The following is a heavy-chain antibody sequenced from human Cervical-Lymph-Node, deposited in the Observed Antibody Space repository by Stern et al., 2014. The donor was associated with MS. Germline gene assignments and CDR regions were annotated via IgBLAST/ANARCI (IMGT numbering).Heavy chain of an antibody. J-gene: IGHJ5*02. CDR1: GDTFSRNA. CDR2: IIPVYGAP. D-gene: IGHD1-1*01. V-gene: IGHV1-69*01. Sequence: VKLVQSGAEVKKPGSSVKVSCKASGDTFSRNAIAWVRQAPGQGLEWMGGIIPVYGAPNYPQKFQGRVPVTADESTSTVYMELSSLRSEDTAVYYCARDLALNTGWYGHWGQGTQVTVSS. CDR3: ARDLALNTGWYGH.